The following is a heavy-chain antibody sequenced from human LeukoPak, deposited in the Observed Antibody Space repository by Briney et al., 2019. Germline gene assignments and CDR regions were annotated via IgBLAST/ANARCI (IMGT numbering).Heavy chain of an antibody. Sequence: GASVKVSCKASGYTFISYTLHWVRQAPGQRLEWMGWINAGNGNTKYSQKFQGRVTITRDTSASTAYMELSSLRSEDTAVYYCARRPIVGATTLDYWGQGTLVTVSS. D-gene: IGHD1-26*01. J-gene: IGHJ4*02. CDR2: INAGNGNT. CDR1: GYTFISYT. CDR3: ARRPIVGATTLDY. V-gene: IGHV1-3*01.